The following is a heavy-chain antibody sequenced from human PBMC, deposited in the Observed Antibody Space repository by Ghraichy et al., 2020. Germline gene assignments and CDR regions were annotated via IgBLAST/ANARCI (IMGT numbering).Heavy chain of an antibody. CDR1: GFTVSSYY. J-gene: IGHJ4*02. CDR3: ARGVGDYYDSSGYHDY. Sequence: GGSLRLSCAASGFTVSSYYMHWVRQAPGKGLEWVAIIWYDGSNKYYADSVKGRFTISRDNSKNTLFLQMNSLRAEDTGVYYCARGVGDYYDSSGYHDYWGQGTLVTVSS. CDR2: IWYDGSNK. V-gene: IGHV3-33*01. D-gene: IGHD3-22*01.